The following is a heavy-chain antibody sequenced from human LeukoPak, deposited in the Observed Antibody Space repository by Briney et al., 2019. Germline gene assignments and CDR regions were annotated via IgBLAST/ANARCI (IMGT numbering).Heavy chain of an antibody. D-gene: IGHD3-22*01. CDR2: ISGSSTDI. J-gene: IGHJ4*02. CDR3: ARRGYYDSSGYDY. V-gene: IGHV3-21*06. CDR1: GFTFSSHA. Sequence: PGGSLRLSCAASGFTFSSHAMNWVRQAPGKGLEWVSSISGSSTDIYYADSVKGRFTISRDNAKNSVFLQINNLRAEDTAIYYCARRGYYDSSGYDYWGQGTLVTVSS.